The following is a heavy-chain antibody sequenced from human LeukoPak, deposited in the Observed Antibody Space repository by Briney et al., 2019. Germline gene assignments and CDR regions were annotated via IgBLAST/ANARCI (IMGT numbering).Heavy chain of an antibody. CDR2: MSGSDHTA. J-gene: IGHJ4*02. V-gene: IGHV3-23*01. Sequence: GGSLRLSCEASGFTFSNYAMSWVRQAPGEGLEWVSFMSGSDHTAFYADPVKGRFTISRDNSKNTLFLLMNGLRADDTATYYCARSDYNYVDYWGQGTLVTVSS. CDR3: ARSDYNYVDY. CDR1: GFTFSNYA. D-gene: IGHD5-24*01.